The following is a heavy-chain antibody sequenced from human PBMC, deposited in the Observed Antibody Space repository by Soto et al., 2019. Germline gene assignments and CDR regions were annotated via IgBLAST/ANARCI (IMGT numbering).Heavy chain of an antibody. CDR1: GYTFTSYG. J-gene: IGHJ4*02. Sequence: QVQLVQSGAEAKKPGASVKVSCKASGYTFTSYGISWVRQAPGQGLEWMGWINAYNGNTNYAQKLQXXXTXXTDTSTSTAYMELRSLRSDDTAVYYCARDWFGFDYWGQGTLVTVSS. V-gene: IGHV1-18*01. CDR2: INAYNGNT. CDR3: ARDWFGFDY. D-gene: IGHD3-16*01.